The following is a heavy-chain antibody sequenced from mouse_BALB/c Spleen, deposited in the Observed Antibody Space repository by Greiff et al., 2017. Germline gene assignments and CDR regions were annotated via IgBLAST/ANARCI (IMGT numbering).Heavy chain of an antibody. CDR3: ARRKSAGNFDY. CDR1: GFTFSDYG. Sequence: EVQGVESGGGLVQPGGSRKLSCAASGFTFSDYGMAWVRQAPGKGPEWVAFISNLAYSIYYADTVTGRFTISRENAKNTLYLEMSSLRSEDTAMYYCARRKSAGNFDYWGQGTTLTVSS. D-gene: IGHD1-1*01. J-gene: IGHJ2*01. CDR2: ISNLAYSI. V-gene: IGHV5-15*02.